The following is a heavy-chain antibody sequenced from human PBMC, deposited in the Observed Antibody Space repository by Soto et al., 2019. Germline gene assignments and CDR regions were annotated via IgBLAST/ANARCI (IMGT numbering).Heavy chain of an antibody. D-gene: IGHD2-21*01. J-gene: IGHJ6*01. CDR1: SGSISSYY. CDR2: XYHSAXT. V-gene: IGHV4-59*12. CDR3: ARGKVFDYGMDV. Sequence: XXTLSLTCTVSSGSISSYYWSWIRQPPGKGLEWIGEXYHSAXTNYNHPLKSXXTISVNKXXNQFYLNLSSVTAADTAVYYCARGKVFDYGMDVWGQGTTVTVSS.